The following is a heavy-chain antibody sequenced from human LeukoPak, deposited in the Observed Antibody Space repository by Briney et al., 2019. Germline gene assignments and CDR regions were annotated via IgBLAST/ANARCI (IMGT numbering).Heavy chain of an antibody. Sequence: PGRSLRLSCAASGFSFNSYDMHWVRQATGKGLEWVSAISTAGETFYPGSVKGRFTISRENAKNSFYLQMNSLRAGDTAVYYCARSSAFDIWGQGTMVTVSS. J-gene: IGHJ3*02. CDR1: GFSFNSYD. V-gene: IGHV3-13*04. CDR2: ISTAGET. CDR3: ARSSAFDI.